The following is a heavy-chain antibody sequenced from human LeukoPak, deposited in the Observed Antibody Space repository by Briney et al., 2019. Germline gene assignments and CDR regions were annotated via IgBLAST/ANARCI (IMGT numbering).Heavy chain of an antibody. J-gene: IGHJ4*02. CDR1: GFTFTTYA. CDR3: AEYYYYDSSGYQQYYFDY. V-gene: IGHV3-23*01. Sequence: GGSLRLSCAASGFTFTTYAMSWVRQAPGKGLEWVSGISYSGGSTYYADSVKGRFTISRDNSKNTLYLQMNSLRAEDTAVYYCAEYYYYDSSGYQQYYFDYWGQGTLVTVSS. CDR2: ISYSGGST. D-gene: IGHD3-22*01.